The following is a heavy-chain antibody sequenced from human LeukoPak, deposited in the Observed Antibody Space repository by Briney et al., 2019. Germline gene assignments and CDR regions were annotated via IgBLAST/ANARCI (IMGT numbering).Heavy chain of an antibody. Sequence: SETLSLTCAVYGGSFSGYYWSWIRQPPGKGLEWIGEINHSGSTNYNPSLKSRVTISVNTSKNQFSLKLSSVTAADTAVYYCARGTYNVDTAMVQASYYFDYWGQGTLVTVSS. D-gene: IGHD5-18*01. CDR3: ARGTYNVDTAMVQASYYFDY. J-gene: IGHJ4*02. CDR1: GGSFSGYY. V-gene: IGHV4-34*01. CDR2: INHSGST.